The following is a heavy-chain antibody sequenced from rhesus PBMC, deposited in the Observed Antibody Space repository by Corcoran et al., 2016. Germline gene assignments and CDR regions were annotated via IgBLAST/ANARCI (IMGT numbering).Heavy chain of an antibody. D-gene: IGHD3-16*01. CDR3: ARDPLGYSGSYYDY. CDR1: GASITPYW. Sequence: QVQLQESGPGLVKPSETLSLTCAVSGASITPYWWSRTRQPSGKGLEWIGEINGNSGSTYYNPSLKSRVTISKDASKNQVSLNLNSVTAADTAVYYCARDPLGYSGSYYDYWGQGVLVTVSS. J-gene: IGHJ4*01. V-gene: IGHV4-80*01. CDR2: INGNSGST.